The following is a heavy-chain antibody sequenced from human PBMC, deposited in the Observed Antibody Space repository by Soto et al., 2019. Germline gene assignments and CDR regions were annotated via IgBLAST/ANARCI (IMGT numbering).Heavy chain of an antibody. CDR3: ARDELNIGSCGGD. V-gene: IGHV3-48*03. Sequence: EVQLVESGGGLVQPGGSLRLSCAASGFTFSSYEMNWVRQAPGKGLEGVSYISSSGSTIYYADSVKGRFTISRDNAKNSLYLQMNSLRAGETAVYYCARDELNIGSCGGDWGQGTLVTVSS. J-gene: IGHJ4*02. CDR1: GFTFSSYE. CDR2: ISSSGSTI. D-gene: IGHD3-16*01.